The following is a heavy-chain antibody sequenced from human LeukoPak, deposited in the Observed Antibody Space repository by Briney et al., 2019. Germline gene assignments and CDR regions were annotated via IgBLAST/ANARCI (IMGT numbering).Heavy chain of an antibody. CDR1: GGPFSGYY. CDR2: INHSGST. D-gene: IGHD3-22*01. V-gene: IGHV4-34*01. CDR3: SRSRYDSSGYYRVY. J-gene: IGHJ4*02. Sequence: PSETLSLTCGVYGGPFSGYYWRWIRQPPGKGLEWIGEINHSGSTNYNPSLKSRVTISVDTSKNQLSLKLSSVTAADTAVYYCSRSRYDSSGYYRVYWGQGTLVTVSS.